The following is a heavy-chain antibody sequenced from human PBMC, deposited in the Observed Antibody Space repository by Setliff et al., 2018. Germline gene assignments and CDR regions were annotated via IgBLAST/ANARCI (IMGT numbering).Heavy chain of an antibody. V-gene: IGHV3-21*01. D-gene: IGHD6-25*01. CDR3: VPGRGS. CDR2: ISMTGDDR. J-gene: IGHJ5*02. CDR1: GFSFSSYN. Sequence: GGSLRLSCATSGFSFSSYNMAWLRQTSGKGLEWVSSISMTGDDRHYAAPVQGRFTISRDNAQKTLYLHMNNLRADDTAVFYRVPGRGSWGQGALVTVSS.